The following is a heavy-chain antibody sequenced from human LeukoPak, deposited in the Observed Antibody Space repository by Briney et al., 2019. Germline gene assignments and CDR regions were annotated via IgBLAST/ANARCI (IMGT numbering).Heavy chain of an antibody. CDR1: GYTFTGYY. Sequence: GASVKVSCKASGYTFTGYYMHWVRQAPGQGLEWMGWINPNSGGTNYAQKFQGRVTMTRDTSVSTAYMELSRLRSDDTAVYYCARKIEYSSSSLEYYFDYWGQGTLVTVSS. D-gene: IGHD6-6*01. CDR3: ARKIEYSSSSLEYYFDY. V-gene: IGHV1-2*02. CDR2: INPNSGGT. J-gene: IGHJ4*02.